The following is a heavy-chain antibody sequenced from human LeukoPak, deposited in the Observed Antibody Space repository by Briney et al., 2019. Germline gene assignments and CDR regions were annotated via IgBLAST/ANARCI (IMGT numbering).Heavy chain of an antibody. V-gene: IGHV1-69*04. J-gene: IGHJ4*02. CDR1: GGTFSSYA. CDR3: ARDMKAVAGTGYNY. D-gene: IGHD6-19*01. CDR2: IIPILGIA. Sequence: GSSVKVSCKASGGTFSSYAISWVRQAPGQGLEWMGGIIPILGIANYAQKFQGRVTITADKSTRTAYMELSSRRSEDTAVYYCARDMKAVAGTGYNYWGQGTLVTVSS.